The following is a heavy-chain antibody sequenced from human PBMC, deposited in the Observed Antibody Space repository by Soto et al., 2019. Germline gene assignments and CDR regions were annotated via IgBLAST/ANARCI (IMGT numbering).Heavy chain of an antibody. CDR3: ARDLGTTSRFDP. J-gene: IGHJ5*02. V-gene: IGHV4-59*02. D-gene: IGHD2-2*01. Sequence: SETLSLTCTVSGGSVSNQFWSWIRQPPGKGLEWIGYISYHGNTNYNPSLKSRLTISLDTSKSQFSLNLSSVTAADTAVYYCARDLGTTSRFDPWGQGTLVTVSS. CDR1: GGSVSNQF. CDR2: ISYHGNT.